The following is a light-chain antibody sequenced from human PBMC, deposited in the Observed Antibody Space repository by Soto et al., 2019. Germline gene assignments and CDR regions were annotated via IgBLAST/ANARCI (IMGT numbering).Light chain of an antibody. CDR2: GIS. Sequence: EVVLTQSPGTLSLFPGERATLSCRASQSVTNNYLAWYQQKPGQAPRPLIYGISKRATGIPDRFSGSGSGTDFTLTISRLEPEDFAVYYCQQYGCSLFGQGTRLEIK. V-gene: IGKV3-20*01. J-gene: IGKJ5*01. CDR3: QQYGCSL. CDR1: QSVTNNY.